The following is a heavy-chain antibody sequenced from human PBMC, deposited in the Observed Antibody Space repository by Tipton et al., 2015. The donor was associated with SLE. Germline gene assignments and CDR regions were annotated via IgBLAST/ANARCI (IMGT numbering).Heavy chain of an antibody. CDR3: ARRVIHPYVGATIWYFDL. Sequence: TLSLTCTVSGGSISSYYWSWIRQPPGKGLEWIGYIYYSGSTNYNPSLKSRVTISVDTSKNQFSLKLSSVTAADTAVYYCARRVIHPYVGATIWYFDLWGRGTLVTVSS. V-gene: IGHV4-59*08. CDR2: IYYSGST. J-gene: IGHJ2*01. CDR1: GGSISSYY. D-gene: IGHD1-26*01.